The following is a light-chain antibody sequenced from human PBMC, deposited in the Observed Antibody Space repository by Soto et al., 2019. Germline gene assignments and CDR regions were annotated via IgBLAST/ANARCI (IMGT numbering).Light chain of an antibody. CDR2: DVT. CDR3: SSYTDRKNLV. V-gene: IGLV2-8*01. J-gene: IGLJ1*01. Sequence: QSVLTQSPSASGSPGQSVTISCTGTSSDIGGYNSVSWYQQHPGKAPKVVIYDVTKRPSGVPDRFSGSKSGNTASLTVYALQAEDEAAYYCSSYTDRKNLVFGTGTKVTVL. CDR1: SSDIGGYNS.